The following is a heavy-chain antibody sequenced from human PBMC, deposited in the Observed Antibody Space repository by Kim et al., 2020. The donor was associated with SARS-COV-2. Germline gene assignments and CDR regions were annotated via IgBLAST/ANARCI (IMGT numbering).Heavy chain of an antibody. J-gene: IGHJ4*02. Sequence: TTYADSVKGRFTISRDNAKNPLYLQMSSLRAEDTAVYYCARAGSNWKVDYWGQGTLVTVSS. CDR3: ARAGSNWKVDY. CDR2: T. V-gene: IGHV3-74*01. D-gene: IGHD1-1*01.